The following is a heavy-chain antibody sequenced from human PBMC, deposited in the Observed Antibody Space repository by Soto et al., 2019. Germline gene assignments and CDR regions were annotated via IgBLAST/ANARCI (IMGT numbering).Heavy chain of an antibody. V-gene: IGHV4-31*03. J-gene: IGHJ5*02. CDR3: ARTRPSISYYYDSSGYGVLWFDP. D-gene: IGHD3-22*01. Sequence: SETPSLTCTVSGGSISSGGYYWSWIRQHPGKGLEWIGYIYYSGSTYYNPSLKSRVTISVDTSKNQFSLKLSSVTAADTAVYYCARTRPSISYYYDSSGYGVLWFDPWGQGTLVTVSS. CDR1: GGSISSGGYY. CDR2: IYYSGST.